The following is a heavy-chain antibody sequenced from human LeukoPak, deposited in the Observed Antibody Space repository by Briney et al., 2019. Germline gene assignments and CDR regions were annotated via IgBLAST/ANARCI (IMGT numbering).Heavy chain of an antibody. CDR3: ARDRWGSSWFFDY. CDR1: GYTFTGYY. Sequence: GASVKVSCKASGYTFTGYYMHWVRQAPGQGLEWMGWINPNSGGTNYAQKFQGRVTMTRDTSISTAYMELSRLISDDTAVYYCARDRWGSSWFFDYWGQGTLVTVSS. D-gene: IGHD6-13*01. V-gene: IGHV1-2*02. J-gene: IGHJ4*02. CDR2: INPNSGGT.